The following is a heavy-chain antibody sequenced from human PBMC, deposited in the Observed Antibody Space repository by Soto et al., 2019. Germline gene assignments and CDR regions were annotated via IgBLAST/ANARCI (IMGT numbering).Heavy chain of an antibody. D-gene: IGHD2-2*01. Sequence: SVTMSLTCTVAGGSISSYYWRWIRKHPEKGLEWIGYIYYSGSTNYNPSLKSRVTISVDTSKNQFSLKLSSVTAADTVVYYCAGQVVCYACWYFDLRGRGTLVTVSS. V-gene: IGHV4-59*08. CDR2: IYYSGST. J-gene: IGHJ2*01. CDR1: GGSISSYY. CDR3: AGQVVCYACWYFDL.